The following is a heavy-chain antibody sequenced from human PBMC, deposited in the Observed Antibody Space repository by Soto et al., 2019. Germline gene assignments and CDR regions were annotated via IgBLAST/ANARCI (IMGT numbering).Heavy chain of an antibody. V-gene: IGHV1-18*01. CDR1: GGTFSSYA. CDR3: VRDQKYFRVNGNWFDS. Sequence: ASVKVSCKASGGTFSSYAISWVRQAPGQGLEWMGWVSGNNGASNPAPKVQGRITMTLDTSTGVSYMALRSLRSDDTAIYYCVRDQKYFRVNGNWFDSWGQGTLVTVSS. J-gene: IGHJ5*01. D-gene: IGHD2-2*01. CDR2: VSGNNGAS.